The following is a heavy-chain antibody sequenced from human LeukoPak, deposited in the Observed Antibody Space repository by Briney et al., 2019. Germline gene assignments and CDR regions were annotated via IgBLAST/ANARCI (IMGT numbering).Heavy chain of an antibody. V-gene: IGHV4-59*01. J-gene: IGHJ6*02. CDR2: IYYSGST. Sequence: PSETLSLTCTVSGGSIKNYYCIWIRQSPGKGLEWIGYIYYSGSTNYNPSLKSRVTISVDTSKNQFSLKLNSVTAADTAVYYCARAGYCSSTSCQWVPLDWGQGTTVTVSS. D-gene: IGHD2-2*03. CDR3: ARAGYCSSTSCQWVPLD. CDR1: GGSIKNYY.